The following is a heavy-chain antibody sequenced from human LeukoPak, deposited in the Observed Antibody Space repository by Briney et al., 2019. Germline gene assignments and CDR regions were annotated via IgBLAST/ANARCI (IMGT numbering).Heavy chain of an antibody. CDR1: GGTFTIYA. V-gene: IGHV1-69*13. CDR3: ARAGNCGGDCYFKFDY. Sequence: SVTVSFTASGGTFTIYAISWVRQAPGQGLEWMGGIIPIFGTANYAQKFQGRVTITADESTSTAYMELSSLRSEDAAVYYCARAGNCGGDCYFKFDYWGQGTLVTVSS. J-gene: IGHJ4*02. CDR2: IIPIFGTA. D-gene: IGHD2-21*02.